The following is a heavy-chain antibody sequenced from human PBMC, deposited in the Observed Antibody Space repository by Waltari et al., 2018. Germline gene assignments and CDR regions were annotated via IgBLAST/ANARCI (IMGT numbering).Heavy chain of an antibody. J-gene: IGHJ5*02. Sequence: QVQLHQRGAGLLGPSEPLSLTCAVYGASFSDYYWGWVRQPPGKGLEWIGQIRHPGSTNYNPSLKSRVTISIDTPRSQFSLRLSSVTAADTALYFCTRGGNYDFWSHRPFVDPWGQGTLVTVSS. D-gene: IGHD3-3*01. CDR1: GASFSDYY. V-gene: IGHV4-34*01. CDR2: IRHPGST. CDR3: TRGGNYDFWSHRPFVDP.